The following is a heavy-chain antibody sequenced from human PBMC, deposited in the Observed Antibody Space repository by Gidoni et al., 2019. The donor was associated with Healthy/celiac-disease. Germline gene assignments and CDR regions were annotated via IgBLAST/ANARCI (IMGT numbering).Heavy chain of an antibody. Sequence: EVQLVESGGGLVKPGGSLRLSCAASGFTFSSYSMNWVSQAPGKGLEWVSSISSSSSYIYYADSVKGRFTISRDNAKNSLYLQMNSLRAEDTAVYYCARDLKAPGSITMIVVVPDDAFDIWGQGTMVTVSS. J-gene: IGHJ3*02. CDR2: ISSSSSYI. V-gene: IGHV3-21*01. CDR1: GFTFSSYS. CDR3: ARDLKAPGSITMIVVVPDDAFDI. D-gene: IGHD3-22*01.